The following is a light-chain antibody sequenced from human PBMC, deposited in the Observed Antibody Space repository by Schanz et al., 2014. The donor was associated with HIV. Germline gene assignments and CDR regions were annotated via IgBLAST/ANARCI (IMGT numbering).Light chain of an antibody. CDR2: GAS. CDR3: QYFGNSGGT. V-gene: IGKV3D-15*01. J-gene: IGKJ4*01. Sequence: EIVMTQSPATLSLSPGERATVSCRASQSVSSNLAWYQHKLGQAPRLLIYGASNRATGIPDRFSGTGSGTDFTLTISSLEPEDFAVYYCQYFGNSGGTFGGGTKVEIK. CDR1: QSVSSN.